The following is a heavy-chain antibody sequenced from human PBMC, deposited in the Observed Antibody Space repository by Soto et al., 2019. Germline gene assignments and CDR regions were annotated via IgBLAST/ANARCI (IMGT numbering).Heavy chain of an antibody. Sequence: PSETLSLTCAVYGGSFSGYYWSWIRQPPGKGLEWIGEINHSGSTNYNPSLKSRVTISVDTSKNQFSLKLSFVTAADTAVYYCARVEAAAAKGMNWFDPWGQGTLVTVSS. V-gene: IGHV4-34*01. CDR3: ARVEAAAAKGMNWFDP. D-gene: IGHD6-13*01. CDR2: INHSGST. J-gene: IGHJ5*02. CDR1: GGSFSGYY.